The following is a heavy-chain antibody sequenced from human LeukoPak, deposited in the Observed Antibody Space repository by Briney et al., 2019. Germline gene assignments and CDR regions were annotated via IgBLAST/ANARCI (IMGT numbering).Heavy chain of an antibody. V-gene: IGHV4-39*01. J-gene: IGHJ4*02. D-gene: IGHD3-10*01. CDR1: GVSISSTTYY. Sequence: SETLSLTCSVSGVSISSTTYYWAWLRQPPGKGLQWLGSIYKTGSTNYSPSLKRRSFMTVDTPNNQFSLTLTSVTPADTTVYFLTRHQTNNYGPGTPFDFWGQGTLVSVSS. CDR3: TRHQTNNYGPGTPFDF. CDR2: IYKTGST.